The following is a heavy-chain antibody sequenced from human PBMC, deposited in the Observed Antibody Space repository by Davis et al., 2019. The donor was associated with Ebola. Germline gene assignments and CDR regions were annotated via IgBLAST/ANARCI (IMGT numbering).Heavy chain of an antibody. V-gene: IGHV1-69*05. CDR1: GGTFSSYA. CDR3: ARTIIVGTTTTASDI. J-gene: IGHJ3*02. Sequence: AASVKVSCKASGGTFSSYAISWVRQAPGQGLEWMGGIIPIFGTANYAQKFQGRVTITTDTSTGTAYMELRSLRSDDTAVYFCARTIIVGTTTTASDIWGQWTKVTVSS. CDR2: IIPIFGTA. D-gene: IGHD1-26*01.